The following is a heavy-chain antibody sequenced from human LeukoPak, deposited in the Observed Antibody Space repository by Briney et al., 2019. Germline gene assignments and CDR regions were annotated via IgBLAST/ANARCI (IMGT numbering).Heavy chain of an antibody. CDR1: GFTFSSYG. Sequence: GGSLRLSCAASGFTFSSYGMHWVRQAPGKGLEGVAVISYDGSNKYYADSVKGRFTISRDNSKNTLYLQMNSLRAEDTAVYYCAKDLYYCSGGSCDYWGQGTLVTVSS. CDR2: ISYDGSNK. J-gene: IGHJ4*02. D-gene: IGHD2-15*01. V-gene: IGHV3-30*18. CDR3: AKDLYYCSGGSCDY.